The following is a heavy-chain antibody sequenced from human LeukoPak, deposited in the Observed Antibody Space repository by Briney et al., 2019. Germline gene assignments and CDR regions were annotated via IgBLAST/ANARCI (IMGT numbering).Heavy chain of an antibody. CDR2: IYHSGTT. J-gene: IGHJ4*02. CDR3: ASSRLGRVRGVIMGYFDY. Sequence: SETLSLTCTVSVYSISSGYYWGWIRQPPGKGLEWIAIIYHSGTTYSNPSPKSPVTISVDTSENKFSLKLRSVTAADTAVYYCASSRLGRVRGVIMGYFDYWGQGTLVTVSS. CDR1: VYSISSGYY. D-gene: IGHD3-10*01. V-gene: IGHV4-38-2*02.